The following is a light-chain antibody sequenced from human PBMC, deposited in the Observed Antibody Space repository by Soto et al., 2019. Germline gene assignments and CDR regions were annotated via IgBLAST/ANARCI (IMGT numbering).Light chain of an antibody. CDR1: QTISDKY. V-gene: IGKV3-20*01. CDR2: GTS. CDR3: QQYSPPIT. Sequence: EIVLTQSPGTLSLSPGERAALSCRASQTISDKYLAWYQQKPGQAPRLLIYGTSKRATGIADRFSGSGSGTDFTLTISRLEPEDFAVYYCQQYSPPITFGQGTRLEI. J-gene: IGKJ5*01.